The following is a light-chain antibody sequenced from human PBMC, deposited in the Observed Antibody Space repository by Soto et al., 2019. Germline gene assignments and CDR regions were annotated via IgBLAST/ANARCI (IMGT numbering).Light chain of an antibody. J-gene: IGKJ2*01. CDR3: QQRSNWPPYMYT. CDR2: DAS. Sequence: EIVLTQSPATLSLSPGERATLSCWASQSVSSYLAWYQQKPGQAPRLLIYDASNRATGIPARFSGSGSGTDFTLTISSLEPEDFAVYYCQQRSNWPPYMYTFGQGTKLEIK. CDR1: QSVSSY. V-gene: IGKV3-11*01.